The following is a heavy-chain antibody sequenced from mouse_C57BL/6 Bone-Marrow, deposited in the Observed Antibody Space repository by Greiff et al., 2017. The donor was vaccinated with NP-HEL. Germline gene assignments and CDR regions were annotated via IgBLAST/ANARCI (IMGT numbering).Heavy chain of an antibody. V-gene: IGHV2-2*01. CDR2: IWSGGST. CDR3: ANLYYGNYSYAMDY. J-gene: IGHJ4*01. Sequence: VQLKQSGPGLVQPSQSLSITCTVSGFSLTSYGVHWVRQSPGKGLEWLGVIWSGGSTDYNAAFISRLSISKDNSKSQVFFKMNSLQADDTAIYYCANLYYGNYSYAMDYWGQGTSVTVSS. CDR1: GFSLTSYG. D-gene: IGHD2-1*01.